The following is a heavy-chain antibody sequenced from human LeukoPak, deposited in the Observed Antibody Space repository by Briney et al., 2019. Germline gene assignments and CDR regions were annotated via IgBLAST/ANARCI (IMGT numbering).Heavy chain of an antibody. CDR2: IYPGDSDT. CDR1: GYNFTNYW. D-gene: IGHD2-2*01. Sequence: GESLKISCKGSGYNFTNYWIGWVRQMSGKGLEWMGVIYPGDSDTTYSPSFQGQVTISVDKSISTAYLQWSSLKDSDTAMYYCARDARHRYCSSSSCYRGWLDPWGQGTPVTVSS. J-gene: IGHJ5*02. V-gene: IGHV5-51*01. CDR3: ARDARHRYCSSSSCYRGWLDP.